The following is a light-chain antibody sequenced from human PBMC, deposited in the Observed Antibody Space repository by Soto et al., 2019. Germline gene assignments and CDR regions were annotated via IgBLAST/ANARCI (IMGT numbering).Light chain of an antibody. CDR2: GES. CDR1: QSVSNNY. V-gene: IGKV3-20*01. Sequence: EIVLTQSPGTLSLSPGARSTLSCRASQSVSNNYLAWYQQKPGQAPRILIYGESNRATGIPDRFSGSGSGTDLTLTISRLEPEDFAVYYCQQYGSSPWTFGQGTKVDIK. J-gene: IGKJ1*01. CDR3: QQYGSSPWT.